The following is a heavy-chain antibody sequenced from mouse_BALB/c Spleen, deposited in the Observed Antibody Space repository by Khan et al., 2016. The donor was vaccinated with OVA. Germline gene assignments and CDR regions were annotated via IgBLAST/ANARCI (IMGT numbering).Heavy chain of an antibody. CDR2: ISYSGST. V-gene: IGHV3-2*02. J-gene: IGHJ2*01. CDR1: GYSITSGYG. CDR3: ARTARIKY. Sequence: EVKVEESGPGLVKPSQSLSLTCTVTGYSITSGYGWNWIRQFPGNKLEWMGYISYSGSTNYNPSLKSRISITRDTSKNQFFLQFNSVTTEDTATYYCARTARIKYWGQGTTLTVSS. D-gene: IGHD1-2*01.